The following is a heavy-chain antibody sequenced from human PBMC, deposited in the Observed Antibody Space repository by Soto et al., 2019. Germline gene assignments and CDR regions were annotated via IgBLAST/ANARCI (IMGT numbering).Heavy chain of an antibody. J-gene: IGHJ6*02. CDR2: ISPSTTTI. CDR1: GFTFSSYE. D-gene: IGHD3-10*01. Sequence: PGGSLRLSCAASGFTFSSYEMNWVRQAPGKGLEWLSYISPSTTTIYYADSVKGRFTISRDNAKYSLYLQMNGLRAEDTAVYYCARDGARGGSLPDYGMDVWGQGTTVTVSS. CDR3: ARDGARGGSLPDYGMDV. V-gene: IGHV3-48*03.